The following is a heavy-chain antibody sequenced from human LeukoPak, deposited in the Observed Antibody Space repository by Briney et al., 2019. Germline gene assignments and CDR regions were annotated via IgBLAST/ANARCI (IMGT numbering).Heavy chain of an antibody. D-gene: IGHD6-19*01. J-gene: IGHJ4*02. CDR3: ARDGSFTSGSYFDS. V-gene: IGHV3-48*03. CDR2: ISGDGHTV. Sequence: GSLRLSCAASGFPFSSYEMNWVRQGPGKGPEWVAYISGDGHTVFYGYSLKGRFAISRDNAKNSLYLQINNLRAEDTAIYYCARDGSFTSGSYFDSWGQGTLVTVSS. CDR1: GFPFSSYE.